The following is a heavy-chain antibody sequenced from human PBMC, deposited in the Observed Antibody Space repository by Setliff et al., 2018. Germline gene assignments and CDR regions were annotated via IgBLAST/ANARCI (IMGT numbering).Heavy chain of an antibody. CDR2: IYNSDST. J-gene: IGHJ4*02. Sequence: GGSLRLSCAASGFIVSDKHMTWLRQAPGRGLEWVSVIYNSDSTYYADSVKGRFTISRDDSKNMVNLQMNSLRAEDMAFYYCAKGRSRLVTAAMNYWGQGTLVTVSS. CDR3: AKGRSRLVTAAMNY. V-gene: IGHV3-53*01. D-gene: IGHD2-2*01. CDR1: GFIVSDKH.